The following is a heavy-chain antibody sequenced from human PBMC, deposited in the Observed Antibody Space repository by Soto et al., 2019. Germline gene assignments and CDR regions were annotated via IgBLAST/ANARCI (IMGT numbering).Heavy chain of an antibody. Sequence: QVQLVQSGAEVKNPGSSVKVSCKASGGTFSSYAISWVRQAPGQGLEWMGGIIPIFGTADYAQKFQGRVRINADESTRTAYSELRRLRSEDTAVYYSASLIAAAGPPNIPRYFYGMDVWGKGTTVTVSS. V-gene: IGHV1-69*12. J-gene: IGHJ6*04. D-gene: IGHD6-13*01. CDR2: IIPIFGTA. CDR3: ASLIAAAGPPNIPRYFYGMDV. CDR1: GGTFSSYA.